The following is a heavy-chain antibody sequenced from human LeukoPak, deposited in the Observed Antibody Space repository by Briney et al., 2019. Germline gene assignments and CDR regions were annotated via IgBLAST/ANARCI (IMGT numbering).Heavy chain of an antibody. D-gene: IGHD2-15*01. Sequence: GSSVKVSCKACGGTFSSYAISWVRQAPGQGLEWMGGIIPIFGTANYAQKFQGRVTITADESTSTAYMELSSLRSEDTAVYYCARDLGYCSGGSCYGDYYFDYWGQGTLVTVS. V-gene: IGHV1-69*01. J-gene: IGHJ4*02. CDR1: GGTFSSYA. CDR3: ARDLGYCSGGSCYGDYYFDY. CDR2: IIPIFGTA.